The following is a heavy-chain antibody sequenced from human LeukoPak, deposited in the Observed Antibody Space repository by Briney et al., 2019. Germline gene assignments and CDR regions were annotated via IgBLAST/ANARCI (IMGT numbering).Heavy chain of an antibody. Sequence: SETLSLTCTVSGGSISSSNYYWGWIRQPPGKGLEWIGSIYYSGSTYYNPSLKSRVTISVDTSKNQFSLKLSSVTAADTAVYYCARSGSYWEVDYWGQGTLVTVSS. V-gene: IGHV4-39*01. CDR1: GGSISSSNYY. J-gene: IGHJ4*02. CDR3: ARSGSYWEVDY. D-gene: IGHD1-26*01. CDR2: IYYSGST.